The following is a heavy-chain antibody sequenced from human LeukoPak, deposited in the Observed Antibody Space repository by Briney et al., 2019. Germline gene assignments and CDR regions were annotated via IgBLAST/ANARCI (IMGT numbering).Heavy chain of an antibody. J-gene: IGHJ5*02. D-gene: IGHD6-19*01. V-gene: IGHV3-21*01. CDR2: ISSSSSYI. Sequence: GGSLRLSCAASGFTFSHYSMNWVRQAPGKGLEWVSSISSSSSYIYYADSVKGRFTISRHNAKNSLYLQMNSLRAEDTAVYYCARVSKQWLVRGDWFDPWGQGTLVTVSS. CDR3: ARVSKQWLVRGDWFDP. CDR1: GFTFSHYS.